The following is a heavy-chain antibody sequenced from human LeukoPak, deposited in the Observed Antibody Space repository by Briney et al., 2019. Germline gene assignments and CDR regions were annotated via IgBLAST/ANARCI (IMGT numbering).Heavy chain of an antibody. J-gene: IGHJ5*02. CDR2: INHSGST. CDR1: GGSFSGYY. CDR3: ARIGVADGRTSSGSYYDDWFDP. D-gene: IGHD3-10*01. Sequence: SETLSLTCAVYGGSFSGYYWSWIRQPPGKGLEWIGEINHSGSTNYNPSLKSRVTISVDTSKNQFSLKLSSVTAVDTAVYYCARIGVADGRTSSGSYYDDWFDPWGQGTLVTVSS. V-gene: IGHV4-34*01.